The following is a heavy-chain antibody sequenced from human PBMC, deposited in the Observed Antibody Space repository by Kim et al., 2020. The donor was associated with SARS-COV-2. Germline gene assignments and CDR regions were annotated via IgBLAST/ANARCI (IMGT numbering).Heavy chain of an antibody. D-gene: IGHD6-19*01. J-gene: IGHJ4*02. CDR1: GGSISSSSYY. CDR3: ARLLGAAIAVAGTPIDY. V-gene: IGHV4-39*01. CDR2: IYYSGST. Sequence: SETLSLTCTVSGGSISSSSYYWGWIRQPPGKGLEWIGSIYYSGSTYYNPSLKSRVTISVDTSKNQFSLKLSSVTAADTAVYYCARLLGAAIAVAGTPIDYWGQGTLVTVSS.